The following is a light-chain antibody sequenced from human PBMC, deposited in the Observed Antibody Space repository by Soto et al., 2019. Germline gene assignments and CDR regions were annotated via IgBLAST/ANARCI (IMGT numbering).Light chain of an antibody. CDR2: EVS. CDR3: SSYTTSNTLV. V-gene: IGLV2-14*01. Sequence: QSVLTQPASVSGSPGQSNTISCTGNSSDVGDYKYVSWYQKHPGKAPKALIYEVSNRPSGVSNRFSGSKSGNTASLTISGLQAEDEADYYCSSYTTSNTLVFGPGTKLTVL. J-gene: IGLJ1*01. CDR1: SSDVGDYKY.